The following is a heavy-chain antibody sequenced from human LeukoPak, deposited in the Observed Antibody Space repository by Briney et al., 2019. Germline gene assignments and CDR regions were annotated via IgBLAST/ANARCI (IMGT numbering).Heavy chain of an antibody. V-gene: IGHV3-74*01. D-gene: IGHD1-26*01. CDR2: INGDGSRR. J-gene: IGHJ4*02. Sequence: GGSLRLSCAAYGFTFKNYGMQWVRQAPGKGLVWVSRINGDGSRRKYADSVKGRFTISRDNAKNTVYLQMNSLNAEDTGLYYCVRDPRGDGSSTFGYWGQGTLVTVSS. CDR1: GFTFKNYG. CDR3: VRDPRGDGSSTFGY.